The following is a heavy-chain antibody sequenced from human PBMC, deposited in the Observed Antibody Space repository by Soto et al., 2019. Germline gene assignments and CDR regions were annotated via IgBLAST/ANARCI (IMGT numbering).Heavy chain of an antibody. V-gene: IGHV1-69*12. J-gene: IGHJ4*02. CDR1: GDTFNKYA. CDR2: IIPIFGTA. D-gene: IGHD3-3*01. Sequence: QVQLEQSGAEVKTLGSSVKVSCKASGDTFNKYAISWVRQAPGQGLEWMGGIIPIFGTANYAPQFQDRVTITADVATSTAYMELTSLKSDDTAVYFCARGARFLEWLSFDHWGQGTLVTVSS. CDR3: ARGARFLEWLSFDH.